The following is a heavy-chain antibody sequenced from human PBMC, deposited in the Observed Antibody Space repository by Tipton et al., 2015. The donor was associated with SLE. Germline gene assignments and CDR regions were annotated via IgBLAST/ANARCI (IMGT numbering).Heavy chain of an antibody. CDR1: GFPFSSFA. CDR3: AKDGGGTDYYGTDV. Sequence: SLRLSCVASGFPFSSFAMSWVRQAPGKGLECVSTIYIGGSTHYADTVKGRFTISRDNSKNTLYLDMNNLRPEDTAVYYCAKDGGGTDYYGTDVWGQGTTVTVSS. J-gene: IGHJ6*02. D-gene: IGHD1/OR15-1a*01. CDR2: IYIGGST. V-gene: IGHV3-23*03.